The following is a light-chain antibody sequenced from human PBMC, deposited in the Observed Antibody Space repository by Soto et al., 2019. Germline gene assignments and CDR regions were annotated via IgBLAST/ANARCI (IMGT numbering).Light chain of an antibody. Sequence: QSVLTQPPSASGTPVQRVTISCSGSSSHIGSNTVNWYQQLPGTAPKLLIYSNNQRPSGVPDRFSGSKSGTSASLAISGLQSEDEADYYCAAWDDSLNGRYVFGTGTKVTV. CDR1: SSHIGSNT. V-gene: IGLV1-44*01. CDR2: SNN. CDR3: AAWDDSLNGRYV. J-gene: IGLJ1*01.